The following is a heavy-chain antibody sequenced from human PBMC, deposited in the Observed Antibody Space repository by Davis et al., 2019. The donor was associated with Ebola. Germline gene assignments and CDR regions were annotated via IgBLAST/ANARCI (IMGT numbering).Heavy chain of an antibody. J-gene: IGHJ3*02. V-gene: IGHV3-23*01. Sequence: GESLKISCAASGFTFSSYAMSWVRQAPGKGLEWVSAISGSGHSTYYADSVKGRFTISRDNSKNTLYLQMNSLRAEDTAVYYCAKDTYMGIVELGAFDIWGQGTMVTVSS. CDR3: AKDTYMGIVELGAFDI. CDR2: ISGSGHST. D-gene: IGHD1-1*01. CDR1: GFTFSSYA.